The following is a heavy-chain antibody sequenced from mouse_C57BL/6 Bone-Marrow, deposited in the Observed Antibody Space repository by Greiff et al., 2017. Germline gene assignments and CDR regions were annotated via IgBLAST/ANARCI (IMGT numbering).Heavy chain of an antibody. V-gene: IGHV5-12*01. CDR3: ARHGDDGYYDWFAY. Sequence: VQLKESGGGLVQPGGSLKLSCAASGFTFSDYYMYWVRQTPEKRLEWVAYISNGGGSTYYPDTVKGRFTISRDNAKNTLYLQMSRLKSEDTAMYYCARHGDDGYYDWFAYWGQGTLVTVSA. D-gene: IGHD2-3*01. CDR2: ISNGGGST. J-gene: IGHJ3*01. CDR1: GFTFSDYY.